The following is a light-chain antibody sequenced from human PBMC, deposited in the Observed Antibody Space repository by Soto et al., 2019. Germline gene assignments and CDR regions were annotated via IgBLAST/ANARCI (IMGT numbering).Light chain of an antibody. Sequence: QSALTQPPSVSAAPGQSVTISCSGGAYDIGISYVSWYQHFPGAAPKLVIFDTHKRPSGIPDRFSGSKSATSATLGITGLQPGDEADYYCATWDSGLSKLLFGGGTQLTVL. CDR1: AYDIGISY. CDR2: DTH. J-gene: IGLJ2*01. V-gene: IGLV1-51*01. CDR3: ATWDSGLSKLL.